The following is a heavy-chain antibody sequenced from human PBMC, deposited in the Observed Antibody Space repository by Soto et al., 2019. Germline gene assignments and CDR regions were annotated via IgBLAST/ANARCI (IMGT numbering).Heavy chain of an antibody. V-gene: IGHV4-59*01. D-gene: IGHD6-19*01. CDR2: IYYSGST. Sequence: QVQLQESGPGLVKPSETLSLNCTVSGGPISSYYWSWIRQSPGKGLEWIGYIYYSGSTNYNPSLKSRVTISVDTSKNQFSLEWSSVTAADTAVYYCARGSSGWTPRLDYWGQGTLVTVSS. CDR1: GGPISSYY. J-gene: IGHJ4*02. CDR3: ARGSSGWTPRLDY.